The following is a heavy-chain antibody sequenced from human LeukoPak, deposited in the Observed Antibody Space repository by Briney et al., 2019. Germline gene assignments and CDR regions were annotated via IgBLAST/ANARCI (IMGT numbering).Heavy chain of an antibody. CDR2: IRYDGSNK. J-gene: IGHJ5*02. Sequence: GGSLRLSCAASGFTFSSYGMHWVRQAPGKGLEWVAFIRYDGSNKYYADSVKGRFTISRDNSKNTLYLQMNSLRAEDTAVYYCAKDLRTYSSGWYFPHNWFDPWGQGTLVTVSS. D-gene: IGHD6-19*01. V-gene: IGHV3-30*02. CDR3: AKDLRTYSSGWYFPHNWFDP. CDR1: GFTFSSYG.